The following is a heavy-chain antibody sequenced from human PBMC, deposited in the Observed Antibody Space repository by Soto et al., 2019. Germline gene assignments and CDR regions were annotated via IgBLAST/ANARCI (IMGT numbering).Heavy chain of an antibody. J-gene: IGHJ6*02. CDR2: TFSGGNT. CDR1: GFSISSNY. CDR3: ARKPPSAIQGWAFGMDV. V-gene: IGHV3-53*02. D-gene: IGHD2-21*01. Sequence: ELQLVETGGGSIQTGGSLRLSCAASGFSISSNYIAWVRQPPGKGLEWVSTTFSGGNTEYAASVKGRCSISRDNYKIMLYLQMVNLRVEDTAVYYCARKPPSAIQGWAFGMDVWGQGTTVSVSS.